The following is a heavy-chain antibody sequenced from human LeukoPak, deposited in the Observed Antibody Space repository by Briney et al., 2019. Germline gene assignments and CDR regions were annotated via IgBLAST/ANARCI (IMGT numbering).Heavy chain of an antibody. Sequence: SETLSLTCTVSGVSVSTYYWSWIRQPPGKGLEWIGYIHYSGSTNYNPSLKSRVTISVDTSKKQFSLKLSSVTAADTAVYYCAGGDPAAYFQHWGQGTLVTVSS. V-gene: IGHV4-59*02. D-gene: IGHD2-21*02. CDR1: GVSVSTYY. CDR2: IHYSGST. CDR3: AGGDPAAYFQH. J-gene: IGHJ1*01.